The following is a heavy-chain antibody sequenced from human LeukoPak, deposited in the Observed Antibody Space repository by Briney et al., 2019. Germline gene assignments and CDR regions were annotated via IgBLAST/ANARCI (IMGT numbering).Heavy chain of an antibody. Sequence: GGSLRLSCAASGFTFDDYGMSWVRQAPGKGLEWVAGINWDGGSTGYADSVKGRFTISRDNAKNSLYLQMNSLRAEDTALYHCARGIAARLDYWGQGTLVTVSS. J-gene: IGHJ4*02. CDR3: ARGIAARLDY. CDR1: GFTFDDYG. D-gene: IGHD6-6*01. CDR2: INWDGGST. V-gene: IGHV3-20*01.